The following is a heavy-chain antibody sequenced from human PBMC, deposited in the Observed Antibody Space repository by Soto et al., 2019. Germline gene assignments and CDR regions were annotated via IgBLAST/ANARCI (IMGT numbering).Heavy chain of an antibody. J-gene: IGHJ4*02. Sequence: SETLSLTCAVYGGSFSGYYWSWIRQPPGKGLEWVGEINHSGSTNYNPSLKSRVTISVDTSKNQFSLKLSSVTAADTAVYYCARAEVGATTRVFDYWGQGTLVTVSS. D-gene: IGHD1-26*01. CDR1: GGSFSGYY. V-gene: IGHV4-34*01. CDR3: ARAEVGATTRVFDY. CDR2: INHSGST.